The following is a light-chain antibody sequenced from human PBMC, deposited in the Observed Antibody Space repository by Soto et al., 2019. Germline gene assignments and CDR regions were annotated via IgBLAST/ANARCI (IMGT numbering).Light chain of an antibody. J-gene: IGKJ1*01. V-gene: IGKV3-15*01. CDR1: QSVSSN. Sequence: EIVMTQSPATLSVSPGERATLSCRASQSVSSNLAWYQQKPGQAPRLLIYGASTRATGIPARFSGSGSGTEFTLPITSLQSEDFAVYYCQQHNNWPQTFGQGTKVEIK. CDR2: GAS. CDR3: QQHNNWPQT.